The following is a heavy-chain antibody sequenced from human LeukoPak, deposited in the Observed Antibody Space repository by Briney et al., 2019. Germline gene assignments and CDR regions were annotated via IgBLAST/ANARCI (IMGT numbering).Heavy chain of an antibody. CDR3: ARVKTDTAHYYYYYYIDV. CDR1: GGTFSSYA. J-gene: IGHJ6*03. Sequence: SVKVSCKASGGTFSSYAISWVRQAPGQGLEWMGGIIPIFGTANYAQKFQGRVTITTDESTSTAYMELSSLRSEDTAVYYCARVKTDTAHYYYYYYIDVWGKGTTVTVSS. CDR2: IIPIFGTA. V-gene: IGHV1-69*05. D-gene: IGHD5-18*01.